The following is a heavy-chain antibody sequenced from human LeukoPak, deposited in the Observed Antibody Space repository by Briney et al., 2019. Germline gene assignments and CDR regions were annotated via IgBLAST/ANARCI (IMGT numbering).Heavy chain of an antibody. CDR2: ISSSSSYI. CDR3: ATDPGLPRLKYYFDY. Sequence: GGSLRLSCAASEFSVGSNYMTWVRQAPGKGLEWVSSISSSSSYIYYADSVKGRFTISRDNAKNSLYLQMSSLRAEDTAVYYCATDPGLPRLKYYFDYWGQGTLVTVSS. D-gene: IGHD4-11*01. J-gene: IGHJ4*02. V-gene: IGHV3-21*01. CDR1: EFSVGSNY.